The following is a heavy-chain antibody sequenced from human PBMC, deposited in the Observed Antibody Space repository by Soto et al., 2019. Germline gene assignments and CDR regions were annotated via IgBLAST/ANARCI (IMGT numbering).Heavy chain of an antibody. CDR1: GGTISSLD. Sequence: QVQLVQSGAEVKKPGSSVKVSCKASGGTISSLDINWVRQAPGQGLEWMGGIIPISETTNYAQIFQGRVSIVADKSTSTAYMELSRLRSEDTAVYYCARALLSHSYDSGGYDSYFHAMDVWGQGTPVTVSS. V-gene: IGHV1-69*06. J-gene: IGHJ6*02. D-gene: IGHD3-22*01. CDR3: ARALLSHSYDSGGYDSYFHAMDV. CDR2: IIPISETT.